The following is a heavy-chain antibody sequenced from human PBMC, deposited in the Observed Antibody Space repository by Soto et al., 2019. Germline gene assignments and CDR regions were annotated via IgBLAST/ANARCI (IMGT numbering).Heavy chain of an antibody. D-gene: IGHD6-6*01. Sequence: SVKVSCKASGGTFSSYAISWVRQAPGQGLEWMGGIIPIFGTANYAQKFQGRVTITADESTSTAYMELSSLRSEDTAVYYCARSIEYSSSPDDDYYYGMDVWGQGTTVTVS. CDR1: GGTFSSYA. CDR3: ARSIEYSSSPDDDYYYGMDV. V-gene: IGHV1-69*13. CDR2: IIPIFGTA. J-gene: IGHJ6*02.